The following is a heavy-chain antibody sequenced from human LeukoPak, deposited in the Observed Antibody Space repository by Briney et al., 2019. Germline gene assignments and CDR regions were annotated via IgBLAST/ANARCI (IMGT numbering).Heavy chain of an antibody. D-gene: IGHD3-22*01. CDR1: VYSFAGYY. J-gene: IGHJ4*02. V-gene: IGHV1-46*01. CDR2: INPSGGSR. CDR3: ARADYYDSNGYYYGYFDY. Sequence: ASVRVSCKASVYSFAGYYIHWVRQAPGQGLEWMGIINPSGGSRNYAQKFQGRVTMTRDTSTSTVYMELSSLRSQDTAVYYCARADYYDSNGYYYGYFDYWGQGTLVTVSS.